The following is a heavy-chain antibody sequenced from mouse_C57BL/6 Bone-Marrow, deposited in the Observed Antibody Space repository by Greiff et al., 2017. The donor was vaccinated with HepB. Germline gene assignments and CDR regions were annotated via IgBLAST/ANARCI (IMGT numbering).Heavy chain of an antibody. CDR2: ISSGSSTI. CDR1: GFTFSDYG. Sequence: EVQLVESGGGLVKPGGSLKLSCAASGFTFSDYGMHWVRQAPEKGLEWVAYISSGSSTIYYADTVKGRFTISRDNAKNTLFLQMTSLRSEDTAMYYCARSYGYDHYYAMDYWGQGTSVTVSS. J-gene: IGHJ4*01. D-gene: IGHD2-2*01. CDR3: ARSYGYDHYYAMDY. V-gene: IGHV5-17*01.